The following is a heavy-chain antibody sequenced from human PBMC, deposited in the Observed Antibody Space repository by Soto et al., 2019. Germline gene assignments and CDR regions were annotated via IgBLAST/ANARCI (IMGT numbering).Heavy chain of an antibody. V-gene: IGHV5-51*01. D-gene: IGHD2-2*02. CDR1: GYTFSSYS. Sequence: GESLKISCEGSGYTFSSYSIGWVRQMPGKGLEWMGIIFPDDSDTRYSPSFRGQVTISVDKSISRAYLQWSSLKASDSAMYFCASIGSSYTPFEYWGRGTMVIVSS. CDR3: ASIGSSYTPFEY. J-gene: IGHJ4*02. CDR2: IFPDDSDT.